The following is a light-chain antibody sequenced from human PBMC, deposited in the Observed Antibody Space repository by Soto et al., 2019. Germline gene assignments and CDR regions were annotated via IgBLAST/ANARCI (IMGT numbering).Light chain of an antibody. CDR2: AAS. CDR3: QQYGTSPIT. V-gene: IGKV3-20*01. CDR1: QSVTSTY. Sequence: EIVLTQSPGTLSLSPGERATLSCRASQSVTSTYLAWYQQAPGQTPRLLIYAASSRATGIPDRFSGSGSGKDFTLTISRLEPEDFAVYYCQQYGTSPITFGQGTRLEIK. J-gene: IGKJ5*01.